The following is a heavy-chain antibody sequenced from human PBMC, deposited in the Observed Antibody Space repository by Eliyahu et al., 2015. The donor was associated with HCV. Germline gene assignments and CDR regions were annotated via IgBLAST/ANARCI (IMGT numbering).Heavy chain of an antibody. CDR2: IFYSGTT. V-gene: IGHV4-39*07. Sequence: QLQLQESGPGLVKPSETLSLTCTVSSGXIRGSSSYWGWXRQPPGEGLEWIGSIFYSGTTYYNPSLNSRVTISVDTSKNQFSLRLTSVTAADTAVYYCARDNAVGAMSFDYWGRGTLVTVSS. CDR1: SGXIRGSSSY. CDR3: ARDNAVGAMSFDY. D-gene: IGHD1-26*01. J-gene: IGHJ4*02.